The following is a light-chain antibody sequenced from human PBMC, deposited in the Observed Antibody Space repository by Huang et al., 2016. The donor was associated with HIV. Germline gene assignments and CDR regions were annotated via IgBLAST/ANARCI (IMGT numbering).Light chain of an antibody. J-gene: IGKJ1*01. Sequence: EIVMTQSPATLSVSPGERATLSCRASQSVRSNLAWYQQKPGQAPRLLIYGASTRATGILARFSGSGSGTEFTLTISSLQSEDFAVYNCQQYNNWPPAFGQGTKVEIK. CDR2: GAS. V-gene: IGKV3-15*01. CDR1: QSVRSN. CDR3: QQYNNWPPA.